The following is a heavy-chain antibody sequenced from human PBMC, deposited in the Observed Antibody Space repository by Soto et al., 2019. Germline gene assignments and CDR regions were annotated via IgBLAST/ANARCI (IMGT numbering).Heavy chain of an antibody. CDR3: AKDAGDIVVVVAATPHYFDY. V-gene: IGHV3-33*06. D-gene: IGHD2-15*01. CDR2: IWYDGSNK. CDR1: GFTFSSYG. Sequence: PGGSLRLSCAASGFTFSSYGMHWVRQAPGKGLEWVAVIWYDGSNKYYADSVKGRFTISRDNSKNTLYLQMNSLRAEDTAVYYCAKDAGDIVVVVAATPHYFDYWGQGTLVTVSS. J-gene: IGHJ4*02.